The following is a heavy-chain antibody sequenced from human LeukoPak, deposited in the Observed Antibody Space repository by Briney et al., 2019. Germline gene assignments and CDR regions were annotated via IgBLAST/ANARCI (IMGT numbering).Heavy chain of an antibody. D-gene: IGHD1-26*01. CDR3: ARLLSGSWLADY. CDR1: GFTFSSYG. V-gene: IGHV3-30*03. Sequence: PGGSLRLSCAASGFTFSSYGMHWVRQAPGKGLEWVAVISYDGSNKYYADSVKGRFTISRDNAKNTLYLQMNSLRAEDTAVYYCARLLSGSWLADYWGQGTLVTVSS. CDR2: ISYDGSNK. J-gene: IGHJ4*02.